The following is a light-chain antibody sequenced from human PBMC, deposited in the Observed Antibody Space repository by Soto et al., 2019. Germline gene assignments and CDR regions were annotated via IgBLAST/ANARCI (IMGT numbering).Light chain of an antibody. CDR2: GAS. CDR3: QQFGTSSIT. CDR1: QSLLHITGETF. V-gene: IGKV2-29*01. J-gene: IGKJ5*01. Sequence: DVVMTQTPLSLSVAPGQPASISCKSSQSLLHITGETFLFWYLQKPGQSPRLLIYGASSRATGIPDRFSGSGSGTDFTLAISRLEPEDFAVYYCQQFGTSSITFGQGTRLEIK.